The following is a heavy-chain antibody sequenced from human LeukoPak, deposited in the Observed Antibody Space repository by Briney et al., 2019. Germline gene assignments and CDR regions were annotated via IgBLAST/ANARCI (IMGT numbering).Heavy chain of an antibody. J-gene: IGHJ4*02. CDR1: GFTFSSFS. CDR2: IKGGGNNP. Sequence: GGSLRLSCAASGFTFSSFSMHWVRQVPGKGLVWVSRIKGGGNNPAYADSVKGRFTISGDDAKNTLYLQMNSLRPEDTAVYYCARGFRDFWGQGTLVTVSS. CDR3: ARGFRDF. V-gene: IGHV3-74*01.